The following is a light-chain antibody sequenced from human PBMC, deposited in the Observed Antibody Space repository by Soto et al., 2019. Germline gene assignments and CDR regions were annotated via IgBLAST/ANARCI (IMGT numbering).Light chain of an antibody. Sequence: EIVLTQSPATLSLSPGEGATLSCRASQSVSNYLAWYQQKPGQAPRLLIYGASTRATANPARFSGSGSGTEFTLTISSLPSEDFAAYFCQQYDNWPYTFGQGTKVDIK. CDR1: QSVSNY. V-gene: IGKV3-15*01. J-gene: IGKJ2*01. CDR2: GAS. CDR3: QQYDNWPYT.